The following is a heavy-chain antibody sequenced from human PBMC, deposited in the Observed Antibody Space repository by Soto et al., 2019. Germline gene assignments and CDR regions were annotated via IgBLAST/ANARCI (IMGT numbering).Heavy chain of an antibody. J-gene: IGHJ4*02. D-gene: IGHD3-10*01. CDR1: GITFSSYA. Sequence: GGSLRLSCAASGITFSSYAMSWVRQAPGKGLEWVSAISGSGSSTYYADSVKGRFTISRDNSKNTLYLQMNSLRAEDTAVYYCAKSIWRGSGRFFDYWGQGTLVTVSS. CDR3: AKSIWRGSGRFFDY. CDR2: ISGSGSST. V-gene: IGHV3-23*01.